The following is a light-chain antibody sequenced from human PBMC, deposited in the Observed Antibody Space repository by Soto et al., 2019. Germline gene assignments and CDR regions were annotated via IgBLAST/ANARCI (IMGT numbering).Light chain of an antibody. Sequence: THSPAPLSVSPGARATLSCRASQSISSNLAWYQQKPDQVPRLLIYDASTRATGVPARFSGSGSGTEFTLTISSLQSEDSAVYYCQQYNHWRTFGQGTKVDIK. V-gene: IGKV3-15*01. CDR2: DAS. J-gene: IGKJ1*01. CDR3: QQYNHWRT. CDR1: QSISSN.